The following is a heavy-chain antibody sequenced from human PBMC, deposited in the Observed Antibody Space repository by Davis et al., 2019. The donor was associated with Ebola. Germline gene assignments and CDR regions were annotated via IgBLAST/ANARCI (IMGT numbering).Heavy chain of an antibody. CDR3: AKAKSSSWFDY. CDR1: GFTFSSYS. V-gene: IGHV3-48*02. D-gene: IGHD6-13*01. CDR2: ISSSSSTI. J-gene: IGHJ4*02. Sequence: GGSLRLSCAASGFTFSSYSMNWVRQAPGKGLEWVSYISSSSSTIYYADSVKGRFTISRDNAKHSLYLQMHSLRDEDTAVYYCAKAKSSSWFDYWGQGTLVTVSS.